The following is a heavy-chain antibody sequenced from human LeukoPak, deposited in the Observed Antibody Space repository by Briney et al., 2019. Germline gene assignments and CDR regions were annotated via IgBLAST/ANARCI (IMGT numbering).Heavy chain of an antibody. V-gene: IGHV4-61*02. Sequence: SQTLSLTCTVSGGSISSGSYYWSWIRQPAGKGLEWIGRIYTSGSTNYNPSLKSRVTISVDTSKNQFSLKLSSVTAADTAVYYCARDLGSINDYWGQGTLVTVSS. CDR2: IYTSGST. CDR3: ARDLGSINDY. J-gene: IGHJ4*02. D-gene: IGHD5-24*01. CDR1: GGSISSGSYY.